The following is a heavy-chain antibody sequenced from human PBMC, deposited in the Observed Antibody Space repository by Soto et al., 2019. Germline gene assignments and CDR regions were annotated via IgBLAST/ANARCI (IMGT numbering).Heavy chain of an antibody. D-gene: IGHD5-12*01. CDR2: IWYDGSIK. CDR1: GFAFSTYG. Sequence: QVQLVESGGGVVQPGRSLRLSCVASGFAFSTYGIHWVRQAPGKGLEWVAVIWYDGSIKYYADSVKGRFTISRDNSKNTPYLQMNSLRADDTAVYYCARASGPFDYWGQGTQVTVSS. CDR3: ARASGPFDY. V-gene: IGHV3-33*01. J-gene: IGHJ4*02.